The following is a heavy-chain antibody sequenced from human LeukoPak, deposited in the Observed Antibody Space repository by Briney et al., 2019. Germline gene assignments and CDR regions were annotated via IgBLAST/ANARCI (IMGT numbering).Heavy chain of an antibody. Sequence: GGSLRLSCAASGFTFDDYGMSWVRQVPGKGLEWVSGINWNGASTGYADSVTGRFTISRDNTENSLYLQMNSLRAEDTALYHCARGATVMPPYYSYYMDVWGEGTTVTVSS. J-gene: IGHJ6*03. CDR2: INWNGAST. V-gene: IGHV3-20*01. CDR3: ARGATVMPPYYSYYMDV. CDR1: GFTFDDYG. D-gene: IGHD3-22*01.